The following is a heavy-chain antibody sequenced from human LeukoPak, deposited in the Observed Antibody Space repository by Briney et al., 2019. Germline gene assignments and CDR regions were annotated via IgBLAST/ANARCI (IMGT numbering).Heavy chain of an antibody. J-gene: IGHJ4*02. D-gene: IGHD3-10*01. CDR1: GGSISSSSYY. CDR3: ATCPRDGSGTYYEFDY. V-gene: IGHV4-39*07. CDR2: IYYSGST. Sequence: TSETLSLTCTVSGGSISSSSYYWGWIRQPPGKGLEWIGSIYYSGSTYYNPSLKSRVTISVDTSKNQFSLKLSSVTAADTAVYYCATCPRDGSGTYYEFDYWGQGTLVTVSS.